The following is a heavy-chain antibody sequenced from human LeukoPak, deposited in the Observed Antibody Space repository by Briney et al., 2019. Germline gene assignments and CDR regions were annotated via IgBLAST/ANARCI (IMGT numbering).Heavy chain of an antibody. CDR2: INHSGST. D-gene: IGHD4-11*01. CDR3: ARLVTTVVI. V-gene: IGHV4-34*01. Sequence: PSETLSLTCAVYGGSFSGYYWSWIRQPPGKGLEWIGEINHSGSTNYNPSLKSRVTISVDTSKNQFSLKLSSVTAADTAVYYCARLVTTVVIWGQGTLVTVSS. J-gene: IGHJ4*02. CDR1: GGSFSGYY.